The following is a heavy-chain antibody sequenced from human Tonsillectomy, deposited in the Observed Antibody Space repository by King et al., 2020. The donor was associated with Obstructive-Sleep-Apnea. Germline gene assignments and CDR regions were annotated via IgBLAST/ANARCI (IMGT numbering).Heavy chain of an antibody. CDR3: ARHGSGWKLFDY. CDR2: VYYSGST. D-gene: IGHD6-19*01. J-gene: IGHJ4*02. V-gene: IGHV4-39*01. Sequence: LPLQESGPGLVKPSETLSLTCTVSGGSISSSDYYWGWIRQPPGQGLEWIGSVYYSGSTYYTPSLKSRVTISVDTSKNQFSLRVNSVTAADTAVYYCARHGSGWKLFDYWGQGSLVTVSS. CDR1: GGSISSSDYY.